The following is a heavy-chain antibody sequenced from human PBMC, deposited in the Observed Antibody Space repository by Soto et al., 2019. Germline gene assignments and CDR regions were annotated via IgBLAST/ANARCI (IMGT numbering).Heavy chain of an antibody. V-gene: IGHV4-4*02. J-gene: IGHJ4*02. D-gene: IGHD3-16*01. CDR1: GGSISSSNW. CDR2: IYHSGST. CDR3: AAPAGGASLPDGFDY. Sequence: QVQLQESGPGLVKPSGTLSLTCAVSGGSISSSNWWSWVRQPPGKGLEWIGEIYHSGSTNYNPSLRSRATRSVDTSKSQFSLKLRSVTAADTAVYYCAAPAGGASLPDGFDYWGQGTLVTVSS.